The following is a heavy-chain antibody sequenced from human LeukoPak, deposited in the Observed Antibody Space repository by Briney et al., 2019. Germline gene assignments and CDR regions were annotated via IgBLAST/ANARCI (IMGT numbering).Heavy chain of an antibody. J-gene: IGHJ1*01. CDR1: GGTFSSYA. V-gene: IGHV1-69*13. CDR3: ARNEASSSSGWYVFTRKAEYFQH. Sequence: ASVKVSCKASGGTFSSYAISWVRQAPGQGLEWMGGIIPIFGTANYAQKFQGRVTITADESTSTAYMELSSLRSEDTAVYYCARNEASSSSGWYVFTRKAEYFQHWGQGPLVTVSS. D-gene: IGHD6-19*01. CDR2: IIPIFGTA.